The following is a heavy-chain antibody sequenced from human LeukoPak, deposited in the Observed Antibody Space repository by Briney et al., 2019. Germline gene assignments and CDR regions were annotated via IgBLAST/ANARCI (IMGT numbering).Heavy chain of an antibody. J-gene: IGHJ1*01. CDR1: GFTFSNYA. CDR2: LTGSGGST. V-gene: IGHV3-23*01. D-gene: IGHD6-13*01. Sequence: GGSLRLSCAASGFTFSNYAMSWVRQAPGKGLEWVSALTGSGGSTCYADSVKGRFTISRDNSKNTLYLQMDSLRAEDTAVYYCASFRGLAAAGPAEYFHHWGQGTLVTVSS. CDR3: ASFRGLAAAGPAEYFHH.